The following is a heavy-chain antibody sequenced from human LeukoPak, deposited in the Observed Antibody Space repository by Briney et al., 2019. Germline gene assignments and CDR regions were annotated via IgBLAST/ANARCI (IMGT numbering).Heavy chain of an antibody. CDR1: GYTFTGYY. CDR3: ARDSRATNGDY. CDR2: VNPNNGDT. V-gene: IGHV1-2*02. D-gene: IGHD3-10*01. J-gene: IGHJ4*02. Sequence: ASVKVSCKASGYTFTGYYMHWVRQAPGQGLEWVGLVNPNNGDTKYAQKFQGRVTMTRDTSVSTAYMELSRLRSDDTAVYYCARDSRATNGDYWGQGTLVTVSS.